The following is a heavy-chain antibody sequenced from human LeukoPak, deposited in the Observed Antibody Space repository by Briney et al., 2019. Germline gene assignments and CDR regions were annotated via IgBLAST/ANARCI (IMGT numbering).Heavy chain of an antibody. V-gene: IGHV3-72*01. D-gene: IGHD1-1*01. CDR3: ARGYNSFDY. J-gene: IGHJ4*02. CDR1: GFTFSSYA. Sequence: GGSLRLSCAASGFTFSSYAMSWVRQAPGKGLEWVGRSRNKANSYTTEYGASVKGRFTVSRDDSKNSLYLQMNSLKTEDTALYFCARGYNSFDYWGQGILVTVSS. CDR2: SRNKANSYTT.